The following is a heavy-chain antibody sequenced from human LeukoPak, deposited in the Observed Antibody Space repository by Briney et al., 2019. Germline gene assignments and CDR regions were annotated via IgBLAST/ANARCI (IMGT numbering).Heavy chain of an antibody. CDR1: GYTFTSYA. V-gene: IGHV1-3*01. CDR2: INAGNGNT. CDR3: ARGITMVRGVAFDY. Sequence: GASVKVSCKASGYTFTSYAMHWVRQAPGQRLEWMGWINAGNGNTKYSQKFQGRVTITRDTSASTAYMELSSLRPEDTAVYYCARGITMVRGVAFDYWGQGTLVTVSS. J-gene: IGHJ4*02. D-gene: IGHD3-10*01.